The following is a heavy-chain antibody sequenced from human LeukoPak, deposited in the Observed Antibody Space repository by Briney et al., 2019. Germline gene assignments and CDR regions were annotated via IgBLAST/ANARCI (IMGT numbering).Heavy chain of an antibody. CDR2: TNHSGAT. J-gene: IGHJ6*02. V-gene: IGHV4-34*01. CDR3: ARRVRGVIISFYYYNGMDV. Sequence: SSETLSLTCAVYGGSFSDYYWTWIRQSPGKGLEWIGETNHSGATDYNPSLKSRVTISVDTSKNQFSLKVRSVTAADTAVYYCARRVRGVIISFYYYNGMDVWGQGTTVTVSS. D-gene: IGHD3-10*01. CDR1: GGSFSDYY.